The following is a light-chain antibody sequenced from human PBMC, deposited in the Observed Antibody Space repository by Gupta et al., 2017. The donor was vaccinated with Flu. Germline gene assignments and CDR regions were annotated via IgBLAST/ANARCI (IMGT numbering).Light chain of an antibody. V-gene: IGKV3-20*01. J-gene: IGKJ1*01. CDR1: QTVPNDN. Sequence: VLTQSPGTLSLSPGEEATLSCRASQTVPNDNLAWYQQKPGESPRLLIYGASRRATGVPDRISAGGSATDFTLTISRLEPADSAIYYCQQDDTPPRTFGQGTKVEVK. CDR3: QQDDTPPRT. CDR2: GAS.